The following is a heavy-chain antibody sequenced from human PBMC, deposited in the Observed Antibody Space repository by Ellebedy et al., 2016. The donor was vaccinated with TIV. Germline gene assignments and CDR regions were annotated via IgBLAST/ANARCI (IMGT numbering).Heavy chain of an antibody. D-gene: IGHD2-15*01. CDR2: IYTSGST. CDR1: GGSISSYY. J-gene: IGHJ2*01. V-gene: IGHV4-4*07. CDR3: ARAPYCSGGSCYFSWYFDL. Sequence: SETLSLXXTVSGGSISSYYWSWIRQPAGKGLEWIGRIYTSGSTNYNPSLKSRVTMSVDTSKNQFSLKLSSVTAADTAVYYCARAPYCSGGSCYFSWYFDLWGRGTLVTVSS.